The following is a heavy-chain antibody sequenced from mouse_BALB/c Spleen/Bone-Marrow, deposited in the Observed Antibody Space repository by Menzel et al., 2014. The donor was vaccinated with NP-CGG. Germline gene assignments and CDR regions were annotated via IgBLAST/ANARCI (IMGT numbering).Heavy chain of an antibody. Sequence: EVQLQQSGAELVKPGASVKLSCTASGFNIKDTYMRWVKQRPEQGLEWIGRIDPANGNTKYDPKFQGKATITADTSSNTASLQLSSLTSEDTAVYYCARWEYYAMDYWGQGTSVTVSS. D-gene: IGHD4-1*01. CDR3: ARWEYYAMDY. J-gene: IGHJ4*01. V-gene: IGHV14-3*02. CDR2: IDPANGNT. CDR1: GFNIKDTY.